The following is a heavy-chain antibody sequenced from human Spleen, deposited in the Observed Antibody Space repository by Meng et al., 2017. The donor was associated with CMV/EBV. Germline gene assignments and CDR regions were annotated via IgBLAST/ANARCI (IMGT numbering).Heavy chain of an antibody. D-gene: IGHD5-18*01. CDR2: KRHDGNNQ. J-gene: IGHJ4*02. V-gene: IGHV3-30*02. Sequence: GSLRLSCAAAAFNFRTYGMHWVRQAPGKGLEWVAFKRHDGNNQYYTDSVKGRFTISRDNSKNTLYLQMNSLRAEDTAVYYCARVYRGYSYPYYFDYWGQGTLVTVSS. CDR1: AFNFRTYG. CDR3: ARVYRGYSYPYYFDY.